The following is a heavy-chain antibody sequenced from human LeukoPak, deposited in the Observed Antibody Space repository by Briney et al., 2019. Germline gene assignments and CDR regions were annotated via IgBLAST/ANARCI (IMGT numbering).Heavy chain of an antibody. CDR3: ARDEALDY. CDR2: IYYSGST. Sequence: PSETLSLTCTVSGGSISSGDYYWSWIRQPPGKGLEWIGYIYYSGSTYYHPSLKSRVTISVDTSKNQFSLKLSSATAADTAVYYCARDEALDYWGQGTLVTVSS. CDR1: GGSISSGDYY. D-gene: IGHD6-6*01. J-gene: IGHJ4*02. V-gene: IGHV4-30-4*08.